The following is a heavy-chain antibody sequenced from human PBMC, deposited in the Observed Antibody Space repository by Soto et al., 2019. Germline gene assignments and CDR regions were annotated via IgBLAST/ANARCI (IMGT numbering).Heavy chain of an antibody. D-gene: IGHD6-19*01. J-gene: IGHJ4*02. V-gene: IGHV1-46*01. CDR3: ARDSSPWLATGGGYYFDY. CDR1: GYTFTSYY. CDR2: INPSGGST. Sequence: VASVKVSCKASGYTFTSYYMHWVRQAPGQGLEWMGIINPSGGSTSYAQKFQGRVTMTRDTSTSTVYMELSSLRSEDTAVYYCARDSSPWLATGGGYYFDYWGQGTLVTVSS.